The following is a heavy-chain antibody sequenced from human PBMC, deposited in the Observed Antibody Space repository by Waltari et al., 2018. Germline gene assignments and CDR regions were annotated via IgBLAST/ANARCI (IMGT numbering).Heavy chain of an antibody. V-gene: IGHV4-34*01. CDR3: ASLRGAVGADY. D-gene: IGHD3-16*01. CDR2: INHSGST. CDR1: GGSFSGYY. Sequence: QVQLQQWGAGLLKPSETLSLTCAVYGGSFSGYYWSWIRQPPGKGLEWIGEINHSGSTNYNPPLKSRVTISVDTSKNQFSLKLSSVTAADTAVYYCASLRGAVGADYWGQGTLVTVSS. J-gene: IGHJ4*02.